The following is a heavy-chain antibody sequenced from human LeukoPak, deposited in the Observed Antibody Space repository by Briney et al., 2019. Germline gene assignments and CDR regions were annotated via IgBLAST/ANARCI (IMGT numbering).Heavy chain of an antibody. Sequence: GASVRVSCKASGYSFTIYGFSWVRQAPGQGLEWLGWISAYDGGTNYEQKSQGRLTMTTETSTTTAYMELRSLRSDDPAVYYCARLARYHLLEASDIWGQGTMVTVSS. CDR3: ARLARYHLLEASDI. J-gene: IGHJ3*02. D-gene: IGHD1-14*01. CDR1: GYSFTIYG. V-gene: IGHV1-18*01. CDR2: ISAYDGGT.